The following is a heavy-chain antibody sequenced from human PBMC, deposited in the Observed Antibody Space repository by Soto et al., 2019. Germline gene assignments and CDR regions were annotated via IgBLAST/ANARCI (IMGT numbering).Heavy chain of an antibody. V-gene: IGHV1-69*13. CDR1: GGTFSSYA. CDR2: IIPIFGTA. D-gene: IGHD1-26*01. Sequence: ASVKVSCKASGGTFSSYAISWVRQAPGQGLEWMGGIIPIFGTANYAQKFQGRVTITADESTSTAYMELSSLRSGDTAVYYCARVAGATTYYYMDVWGKGTTVTVSS. J-gene: IGHJ6*03. CDR3: ARVAGATTYYYMDV.